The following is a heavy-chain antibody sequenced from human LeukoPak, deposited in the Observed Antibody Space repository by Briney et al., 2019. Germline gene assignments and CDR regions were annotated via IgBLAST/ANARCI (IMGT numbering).Heavy chain of an antibody. V-gene: IGHV1-69*06. D-gene: IGHD3-10*01. CDR1: GGTFSSYA. CDR2: IIPIFGTA. CDR3: ARWAFEEYYYGSGSYQEDY. J-gene: IGHJ4*02. Sequence: SVKVSCKASGGTFSSYAISWVRQAPGQGLEWMGGIIPIFGTANYAQKFQGRVTITADKSRSTAYMELSSLRSEDTAVYYCARWAFEEYYYGSGSYQEDYWGQGTLVTVSS.